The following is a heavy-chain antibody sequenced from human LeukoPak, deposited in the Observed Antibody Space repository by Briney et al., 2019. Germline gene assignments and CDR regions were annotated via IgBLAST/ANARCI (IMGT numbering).Heavy chain of an antibody. CDR3: ARDRWTTELYYYYGMDV. CDR1: GYTLTGYY. J-gene: IGHJ6*02. D-gene: IGHD4-17*01. V-gene: IGHV1-2*02. Sequence: EASVKVSCKASGYTLTGYYMHWVRQAPGQGLEWMGWINPNSGGTNYAQKFQGRVTMTRDTSISTAYMELSRLRSDDTAVYYCARDRWTTELYYYYGMDVWGLGTTVTVSS. CDR2: INPNSGGT.